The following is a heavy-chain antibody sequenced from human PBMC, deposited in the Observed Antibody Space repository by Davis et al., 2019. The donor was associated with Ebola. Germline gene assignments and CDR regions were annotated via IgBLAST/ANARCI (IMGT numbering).Heavy chain of an antibody. J-gene: IGHJ4*02. Sequence: PSETLSLTCTVSGGSISSYYWSWIRQPPGKGLEWIGYIYYSGSTNYNPSLKSRVTISVDTSKNQFSLKLSSVTAADTAVYYCARVNGYDGFDYWGQGTLVTVSS. D-gene: IGHD3-3*01. V-gene: IGHV4-59*12. CDR2: IYYSGST. CDR1: GGSISSYY. CDR3: ARVNGYDGFDY.